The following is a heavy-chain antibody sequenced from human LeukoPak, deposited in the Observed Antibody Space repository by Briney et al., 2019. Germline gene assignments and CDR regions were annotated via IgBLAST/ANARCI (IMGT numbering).Heavy chain of an antibody. CDR2: INPNSGGT. J-gene: IGHJ3*02. Sequence: ASVKVSCKASGYTFTGYYMHWVRQAPGQGLEWMGRINPNSGGTNYAQKFQGRVTMTRDTSISTAYMELSRLRPDDTAIYYCARDQGGGSHRHAFDIWGQGTMVTVSS. CDR3: ARDQGGGSHRHAFDI. D-gene: IGHD3-16*01. CDR1: GYTFTGYY. V-gene: IGHV1-2*06.